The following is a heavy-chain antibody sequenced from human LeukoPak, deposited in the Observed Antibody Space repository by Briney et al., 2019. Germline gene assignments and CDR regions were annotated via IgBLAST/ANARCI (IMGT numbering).Heavy chain of an antibody. D-gene: IGHD6-6*01. V-gene: IGHV3-23*01. CDR3: ARIAARGINYFDY. CDR2: IGGSGVNT. Sequence: GGSLRLSCAASGFTFSSYAMSWVRQAPGKGLEWVSAIGGSGVNTYYADSAKGRFTISRDNSKNTLYLQMNSLRAEDTAVYYCARIAARGINYFDYWGQGTLVTVSS. J-gene: IGHJ4*02. CDR1: GFTFSSYA.